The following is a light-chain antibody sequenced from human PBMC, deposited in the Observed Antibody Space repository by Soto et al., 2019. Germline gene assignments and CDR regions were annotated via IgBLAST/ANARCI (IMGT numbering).Light chain of an antibody. CDR2: DVS. CDR3: SSYPSSSTQV. Sequence: QCVLTQPASVSGSPGQSITISCTGTSSDVGGYNYVSWYQQHPGKAPKLMIYDVSNRPSGVSNRFSGSKSGNTASLTISGLQAEDEADYDCSSYPSSSTQVFGTGT. J-gene: IGLJ1*01. CDR1: SSDVGGYNY. V-gene: IGLV2-14*01.